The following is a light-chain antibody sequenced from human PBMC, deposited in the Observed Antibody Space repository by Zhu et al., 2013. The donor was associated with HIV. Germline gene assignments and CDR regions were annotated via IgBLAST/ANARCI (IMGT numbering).Light chain of an antibody. Sequence: DVQLIQSPSTLYASVGERVSMTCRASQEIGRYLAWYQQRPGKAPTLLVYAASTTQDGVPSRFGGRGSGTEFTLTIDSLQPEDFATYYCQHVNNNAAFGPGTKVDV. CDR1: QEIGRY. CDR2: AAS. J-gene: IGKJ3*01. CDR3: QHVNNNAA. V-gene: IGKV1-9*01.